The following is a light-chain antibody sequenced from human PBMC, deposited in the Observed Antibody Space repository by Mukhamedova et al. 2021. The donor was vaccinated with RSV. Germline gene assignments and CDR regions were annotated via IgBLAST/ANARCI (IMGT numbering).Light chain of an antibody. J-gene: IGLJ2*01. Sequence: GTNPVNWYQHLPGAAPKLLIYNDNQRPSGVPDRFSGSRSGTSASLSISWLQSQDEAHYYCSTWVDSLSNLVFGGWAKLTVL. CDR1: GTNP. V-gene: IGLV1-44*01. CDR3: STWVDSLSNLV. CDR2: NDN.